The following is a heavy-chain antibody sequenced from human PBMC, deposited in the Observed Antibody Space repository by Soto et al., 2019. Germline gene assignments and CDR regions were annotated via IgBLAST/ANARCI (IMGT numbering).Heavy chain of an antibody. CDR3: AADFAAMVPAFDY. CDR2: IVVGSGNT. J-gene: IGHJ4*02. V-gene: IGHV1-58*01. D-gene: IGHD5-18*01. Sequence: QMQLVQSGPEVKKPGTSVKVSCKASGFTFTSSAVQWVRQARGQRLEWIGWIVVGSGNTNYAQKFQERVTITRDMSTSTAYMKLSSLRSEDTAVYYCAADFAAMVPAFDYWGQGTLVTVSS. CDR1: GFTFTSSA.